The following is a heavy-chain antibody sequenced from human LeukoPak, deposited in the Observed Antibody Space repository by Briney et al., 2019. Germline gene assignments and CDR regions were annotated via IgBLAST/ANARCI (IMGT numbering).Heavy chain of an antibody. CDR3: ARGYYDSSGYYRLGAFDI. J-gene: IGHJ3*02. V-gene: IGHV3-30-3*01. CDR1: GFTFSSYA. D-gene: IGHD3-22*01. CDR2: ISYDGSNK. Sequence: GRSLRLSCAASGFTFSSYAMHWVRQAPGKGLEWVAVISYDGSNKYYADSVKGRFTISRDNSKNTLYLQMNSLRAEDTAVYYCARGYYDSSGYYRLGAFDIWGQGTMVTVSS.